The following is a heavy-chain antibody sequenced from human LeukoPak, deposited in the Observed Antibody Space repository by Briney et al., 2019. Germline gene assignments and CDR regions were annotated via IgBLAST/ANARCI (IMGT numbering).Heavy chain of an antibody. CDR2: ISTSSNYI. J-gene: IGHJ3*02. V-gene: IGHV3-21*01. Sequence: GGSLRLSCAASGFTFSSYSMNWVRQAPGKGLEWVSCISTSSNYIHYADSVKGRFTISRDNAKNSLYLQMNSLRAEDTAVYYCASFPPYMVRTDAFDIWGQGTMVTVSS. D-gene: IGHD3-10*01. CDR3: ASFPPYMVRTDAFDI. CDR1: GFTFSSYS.